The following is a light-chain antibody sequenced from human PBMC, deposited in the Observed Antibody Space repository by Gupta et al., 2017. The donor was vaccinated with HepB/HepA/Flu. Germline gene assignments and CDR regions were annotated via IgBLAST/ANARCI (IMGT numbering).Light chain of an antibody. CDR2: RNN. Sequence: SVLTQPPSASGTPGHRLTIPLAGSCTNNGSNYVYWYQQLPGTATKLLIYRNNQRHSGHPERFYGCKSGTSASLAIRGLRSEEEDDDDCAAWGECLSDLGWVFGGGTKLTVL. V-gene: IGLV1-47*01. CDR3: AAWGECLSDLGWV. CDR1: CTNNGSNY. J-gene: IGLJ3*02.